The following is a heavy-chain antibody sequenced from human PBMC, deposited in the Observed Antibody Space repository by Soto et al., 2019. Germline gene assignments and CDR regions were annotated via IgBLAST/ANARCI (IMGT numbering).Heavy chain of an antibody. Sequence: QVQLVESGGGVVQPGKSLRLSCAASGFTFSSHTMHWVRQAPGKGLEWVALISHDGKITFHADSVTGRFSISRDNSKNTLYLQMNSLRAEDTAVYYCASTQLLIIVARGNYWGQGTLVTVSS. CDR2: ISHDGKIT. J-gene: IGHJ4*02. V-gene: IGHV3-30*04. D-gene: IGHD3-22*01. CDR1: GFTFSSHT. CDR3: ASTQLLIIVARGNY.